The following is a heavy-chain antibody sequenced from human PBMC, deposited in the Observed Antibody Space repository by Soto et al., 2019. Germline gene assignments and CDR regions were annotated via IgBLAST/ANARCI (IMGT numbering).Heavy chain of an antibody. Sequence: PGGSLRLSCAASGFTFSSYAMSWVRQAPGKGLEWVSAISGSGGSTYYADSVKGRFTISRDNSKNTLYLQMNSLRAEDTAVYYCAKPSGSWYEGGDGAPSDYWGQGTLVTVSS. D-gene: IGHD6-13*01. V-gene: IGHV3-23*01. CDR2: ISGSGGST. CDR3: AKPSGSWYEGGDGAPSDY. CDR1: GFTFSSYA. J-gene: IGHJ4*02.